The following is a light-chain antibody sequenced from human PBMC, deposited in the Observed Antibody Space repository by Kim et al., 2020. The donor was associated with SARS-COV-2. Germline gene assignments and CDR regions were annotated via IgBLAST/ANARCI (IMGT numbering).Light chain of an antibody. CDR1: SSNIGNNY. Sequence: QSVLTQPPSVSAAPGQKVTISCSGSSSNIGNNYVSWYQQLPGTAPKLLIYDNNKRPSGIPDRFSGSKSGTSATLGITGLQTGDEADYYCGTWDSSLSWLFGGGTQLTVL. V-gene: IGLV1-51*01. CDR2: DNN. CDR3: GTWDSSLSWL. J-gene: IGLJ3*02.